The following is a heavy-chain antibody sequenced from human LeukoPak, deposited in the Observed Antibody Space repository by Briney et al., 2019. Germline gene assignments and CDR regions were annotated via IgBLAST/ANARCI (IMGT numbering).Heavy chain of an antibody. D-gene: IGHD3-22*01. J-gene: IGHJ4*02. CDR1: GCTFSSYA. CDR2: ISYDGSNK. V-gene: IGHV3-30-3*01. CDR3: ARPQDSSGYKGQYYFDY. Sequence: GGSLRLSCAASGCTFSSYAMHWVRQAPGEGLEWVAVISYDGSNKYYADSVKGRFTISRDNSKNTLYLQMNSLRAEDTAVYYCARPQDSSGYKGQYYFDYWGQGTLVTVSS.